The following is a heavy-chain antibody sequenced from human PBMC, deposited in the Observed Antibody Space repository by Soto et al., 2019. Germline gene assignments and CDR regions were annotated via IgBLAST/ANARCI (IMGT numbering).Heavy chain of an antibody. CDR2: IKQDGSEK. J-gene: IGHJ6*02. CDR3: ARDDELLWFGGSSLRYYYYGMDV. CDR1: GFPFSCHL. Sequence: GALKPSFAASGFPFSCHLISWGRPGPGKGLGWVANIKQDGSEKYYVDSVKGRFTISRDNAKNSLYLQMNSLRAEDTAVYYCARDDELLWFGGSSLRYYYYGMDVWGQGTTVTVSS. V-gene: IGHV3-7*05. D-gene: IGHD3-10*01.